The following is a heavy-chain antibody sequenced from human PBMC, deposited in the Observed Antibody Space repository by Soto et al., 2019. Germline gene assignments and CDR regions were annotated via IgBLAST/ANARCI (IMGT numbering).Heavy chain of an antibody. V-gene: IGHV4-30-4*01. Sequence: SETLSLTCTVSGGSISSGDYYWSWIRQPPGKGLEWIGYIYYSGSTYYNPSLKSRVTISVDTSKNQFSLKLSSVTAADTAVYYCASKSDYIAAAVYGMDVWGQGTTVTVS. CDR3: ASKSDYIAAAVYGMDV. CDR2: IYYSGST. D-gene: IGHD6-13*01. J-gene: IGHJ6*02. CDR1: GGSISSGDYY.